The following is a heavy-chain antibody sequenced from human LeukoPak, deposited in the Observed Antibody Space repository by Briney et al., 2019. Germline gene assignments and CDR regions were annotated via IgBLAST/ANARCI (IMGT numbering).Heavy chain of an antibody. CDR2: IYHSGST. D-gene: IGHD2-2*01. CDR3: ARLNIGDAPYYYYYMDV. Sequence: SETLSLTCTVSGGSISSYYWSWIRQPPGKGLEWIGYIYHSGSTYYNPSPKSRVTISVDRSKNQFSLKLSSVTAADTAVYYCARLNIGDAPYYYYYMDVWGKGTTVTVSS. V-gene: IGHV4-59*12. J-gene: IGHJ6*03. CDR1: GGSISSYY.